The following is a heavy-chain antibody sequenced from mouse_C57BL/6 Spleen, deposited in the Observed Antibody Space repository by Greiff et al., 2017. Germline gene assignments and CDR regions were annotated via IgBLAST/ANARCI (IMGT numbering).Heavy chain of an antibody. J-gene: IGHJ1*03. Sequence: EVMLVESGGDLVKPGGSLKLSCAASGFTFSSYGMSWVRQTPDTRLEWVATISSGGSYTYYPDSVKGRFTISRDNAKNTLYLQMSSLKSEDTAMYYCARHRGTGTSYWYFDVWGTGTTVTVSS. D-gene: IGHD4-1*01. CDR1: GFTFSSYG. V-gene: IGHV5-6*02. CDR3: ARHRGTGTSYWYFDV. CDR2: ISSGGSYT.